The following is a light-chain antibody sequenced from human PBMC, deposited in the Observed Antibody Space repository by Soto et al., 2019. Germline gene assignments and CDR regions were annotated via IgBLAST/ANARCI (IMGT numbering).Light chain of an antibody. CDR1: SSEVGSYNL. CDR3: CSYAGSSTFGVV. Sequence: QSALTQPASVSGSPGQSITISCTGTSSEVGSYNLVSWYQQHPGKAPKLMIYEVSKRPSGVSNRFSGSKSGNTASLTISGLQAEDEADYYCCSYAGSSTFGVVFGGGTKLTVL. J-gene: IGLJ2*01. V-gene: IGLV2-23*02. CDR2: EVS.